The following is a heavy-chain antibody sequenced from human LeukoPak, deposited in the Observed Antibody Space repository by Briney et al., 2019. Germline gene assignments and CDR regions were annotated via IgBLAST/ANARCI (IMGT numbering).Heavy chain of an antibody. D-gene: IGHD3-22*01. CDR3: ARGQNYFDSSGYYALDI. CDR2: MYYSGST. Sequence: KPSGTLSLTCTVSGGSISSYYWSWIRQPPGKGLEWIGHMYYSGSTHYNPSLKSRVTISVDTSKNQFSLNLSSVTAADTAVCYCARGQNYFDSSGYYALDIWGQGTMVTVSS. CDR1: GGSISSYY. J-gene: IGHJ3*02. V-gene: IGHV4-59*01.